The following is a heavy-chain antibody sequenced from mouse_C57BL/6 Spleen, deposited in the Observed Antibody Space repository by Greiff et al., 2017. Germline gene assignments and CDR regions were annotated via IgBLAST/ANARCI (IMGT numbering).Heavy chain of an antibody. Sequence: DVQLQESVAELVRPGASVKLSCTASGFNIKNTSMPWVKQRPEQGLEWLGRIDPANGNTKYAPKIQGKATITADTSSNTAYLQLSSLTSEDTAIYYCARGADWGQGTTRTVSS. CDR3: ARGAD. CDR2: IDPANGNT. CDR1: GFNIKNTS. J-gene: IGHJ2*01. V-gene: IGHV14-3*01.